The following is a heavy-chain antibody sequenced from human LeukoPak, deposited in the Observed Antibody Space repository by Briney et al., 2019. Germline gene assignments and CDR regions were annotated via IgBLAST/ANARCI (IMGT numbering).Heavy chain of an antibody. Sequence: ASVKVSCKASGYTFTGYYMHWVRQAPGRGLEWMGWINPNSGAAYYAQNFQGRVTMTRDTSITTAYMDLTNLTSDDTAVFYCARISAIYYSDTRGGYYFDYWGQGTLVTASS. CDR3: ARISAIYYSDTRGGYYFDY. V-gene: IGHV1-2*02. D-gene: IGHD3-22*01. CDR2: INPNSGAA. CDR1: GYTFTGYY. J-gene: IGHJ4*02.